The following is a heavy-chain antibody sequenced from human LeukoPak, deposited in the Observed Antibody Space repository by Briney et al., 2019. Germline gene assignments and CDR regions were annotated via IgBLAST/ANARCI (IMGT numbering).Heavy chain of an antibody. Sequence: ESGPALVKPTQTLTLTCTFSGFSLSTSGVCVNWIRQPPGKALEWLARIDWDDDKYFDTSLKTRLTISKDTSKNQVVLRMINMDPGDTATYYCARMGCGVYPNYFDFWGQGVLVTVSS. CDR2: IDWDDDK. CDR3: ARMGCGVYPNYFDF. V-gene: IGHV2-70*11. CDR1: GFSLSTSGVC. D-gene: IGHD1-26*01. J-gene: IGHJ4*02.